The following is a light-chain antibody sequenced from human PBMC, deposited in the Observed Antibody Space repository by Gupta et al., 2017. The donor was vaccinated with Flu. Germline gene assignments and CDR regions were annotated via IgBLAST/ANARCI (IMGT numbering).Light chain of an antibody. J-gene: IGKJ4*01. CDR2: DAS. V-gene: IGKV1-33*01. CDR1: QDINNY. CDR3: QQYDNLPLT. Sequence: DIQMTQSPSSLSASVGDRVTITCQASQDINNYLNWYQQKPGKAPKLLIYDASTLETGVTSRFSGSGSGTDFTFTISSLQPEDIATYYCQQYDNLPLTFGGGTKVEIK.